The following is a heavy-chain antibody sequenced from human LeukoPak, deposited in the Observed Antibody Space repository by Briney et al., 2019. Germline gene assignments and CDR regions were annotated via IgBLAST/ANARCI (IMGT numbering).Heavy chain of an antibody. D-gene: IGHD1-26*01. J-gene: IGHJ4*02. CDR1: GGSFSGYY. Sequence: SETLSLTCAVYGGSFSGYYWSWIRQPPGKGLEWIGEINHSGSTNYNPSLKSRVTISVDTSKNQFSLKLSSVTAADTSVYYCARREGGSYYDFDYWGQGTLVTVSS. CDR3: ARREGGSYYDFDY. V-gene: IGHV4-34*01. CDR2: INHSGST.